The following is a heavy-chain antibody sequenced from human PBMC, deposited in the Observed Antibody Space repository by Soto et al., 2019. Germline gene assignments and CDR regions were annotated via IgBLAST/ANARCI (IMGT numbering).Heavy chain of an antibody. CDR3: ARGMSGTYYYYGMDV. V-gene: IGHV1-8*01. CDR2: MNPNSGNT. CDR1: GYTFTSYD. J-gene: IGHJ6*02. D-gene: IGHD1-7*01. Sequence: ASVKVSCKASGYTFTSYDINWVRQATGQGLEWMGWMNPNSGNTGYAQKFQGRVTMTRNTSISTAYMELSSLRSEGTAVYYCARGMSGTYYYYGMDVWGQGTTVTVSS.